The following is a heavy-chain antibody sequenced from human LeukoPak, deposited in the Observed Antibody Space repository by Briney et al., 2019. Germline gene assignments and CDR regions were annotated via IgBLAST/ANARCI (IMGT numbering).Heavy chain of an antibody. D-gene: IGHD6-19*01. CDR1: GYTFTGYY. CDR3: ARPVRGGGWIFDY. CDR2: INPNSGGT. V-gene: IGHV1-2*06. Sequence: ASVKVSCKASGYTFTGYYMHWVRQAPGQGLEWMGRINPNSGGTNYAQKFQGRVTMTRDTSISTAYMELSRLRSDDTAVYYCARPVRGGGWIFDYWGQGTLVTVSS. J-gene: IGHJ4*02.